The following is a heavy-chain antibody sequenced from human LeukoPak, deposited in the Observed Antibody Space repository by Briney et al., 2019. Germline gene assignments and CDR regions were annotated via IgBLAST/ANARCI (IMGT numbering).Heavy chain of an antibody. CDR1: GGSISSGSYY. CDR3: ASSALSYYDFWSGNNWFDP. CDR2: IYYSGST. J-gene: IGHJ5*02. V-gene: IGHV4-61*01. D-gene: IGHD3-3*01. Sequence: SQTLSLTCTVSGGSISSGSYYWSWIRQPPGKGLEWIGYIYYSGSTNYNPSLKSRVTISVDTSKNQFSLKLSSVTAADTAVYYCASSALSYYDFWSGNNWFDPWGQGTLVTVSS.